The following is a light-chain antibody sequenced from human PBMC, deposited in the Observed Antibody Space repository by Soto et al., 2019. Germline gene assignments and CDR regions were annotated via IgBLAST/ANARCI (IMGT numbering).Light chain of an antibody. Sequence: QSVLTQPPSASGSPGQSVAISCTGTSSDVGGYNYVSWYQQHPGKAPKLMIYEVTKRPSGVPDRFSGSKSGNTASLTVSGLQAEDEAEYYCNAYGGSNKWVFGGGTKLTVL. CDR2: EVT. CDR3: NAYGGSNKWV. J-gene: IGLJ3*02. CDR1: SSDVGGYNY. V-gene: IGLV2-8*01.